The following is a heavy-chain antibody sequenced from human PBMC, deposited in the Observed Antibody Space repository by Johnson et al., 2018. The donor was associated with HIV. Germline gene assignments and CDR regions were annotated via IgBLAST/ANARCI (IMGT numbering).Heavy chain of an antibody. CDR2: ISYEGSNK. V-gene: IGHV3-30-3*01. D-gene: IGHD2-2*01. J-gene: IGHJ3*02. CDR3: AREGGGCSSTSCYDAFDI. Sequence: QVQLVESGGGVVQPGRSLRLSCAASGFTFSSYAMDWVRQAPGKGLEWVAVISYEGSNKYYADSVKGRFTISRDNSKNTLYLQMNSLRAEDTAVYYCAREGGGCSSTSCYDAFDIWGQGTMVTVSS. CDR1: GFTFSSYA.